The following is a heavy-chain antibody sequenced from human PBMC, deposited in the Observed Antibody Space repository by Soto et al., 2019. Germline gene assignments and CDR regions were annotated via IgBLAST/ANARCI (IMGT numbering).Heavy chain of an antibody. CDR1: GGSISSYY. CDR3: ARLDADVDYFCL. CDR2: IYYSGST. Sequence: QVQLQQSGPGLVKPSETLSLTCTVSGGSISSYYWSWIRQPPGKGLEWLGYIYYSGSTNYNPSLNRQVTIPIHPSKKQSGLNVTSVTAADAAAYYCARLDADVDYFCLRGQGTLVTVAS. D-gene: IGHD5-18*01. V-gene: IGHV4-59*01. J-gene: IGHJ4*02.